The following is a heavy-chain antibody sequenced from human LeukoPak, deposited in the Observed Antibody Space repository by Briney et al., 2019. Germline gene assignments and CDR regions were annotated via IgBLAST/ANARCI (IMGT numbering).Heavy chain of an antibody. J-gene: IGHJ3*02. CDR1: RGTFSSYA. D-gene: IGHD2-2*01. V-gene: IGHV1-69*04. CDR3: ARDQYQLPKIHDAFDI. Sequence: SVKVSCKASRGTFSSYAISWVRQAPGQGLEWMGRIIPILGIANYAQKFQGRVTITADKSTSTAYMELSSLRSEDTAVYYCARDQYQLPKIHDAFDIWGQGTMVTVSS. CDR2: IIPILGIA.